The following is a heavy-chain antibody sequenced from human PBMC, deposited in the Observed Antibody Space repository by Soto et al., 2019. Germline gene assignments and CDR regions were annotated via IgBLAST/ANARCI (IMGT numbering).Heavy chain of an antibody. J-gene: IGHJ4*02. CDR2: IRNKTQSYRT. D-gene: IGHD5-12*01. V-gene: IGHV3-72*01. CDR1: GFTFSSYA. CDR3: TTDGPSGYVSY. Sequence: GGSLRLSCAASGFTFSSYAMGWVRQAPGKGLEWIGLIRNKTQSYRTDYAESVKGRFTISRDDSKNTLYLQMNSLKTEDTAVYYCTTDGPSGYVSYWGQGTLVTVS.